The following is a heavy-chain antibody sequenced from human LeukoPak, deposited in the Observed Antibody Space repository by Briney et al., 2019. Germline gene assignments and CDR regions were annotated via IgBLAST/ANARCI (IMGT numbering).Heavy chain of an antibody. Sequence: GGSLRLSCAVSGFTFSNYWMHWVRQAPGKGLVWVSRINIDGSRTSYADSAKGRFTISRDNAKNTPYLQMNSLRAGDTAVYYCARGLKEVNYYYWYMDVWGKGTTVTVSS. CDR3: ARGLKEVNYYYWYMDV. CDR2: INIDGSRT. J-gene: IGHJ6*03. CDR1: GFTFSNYW. D-gene: IGHD3-10*01. V-gene: IGHV3-74*01.